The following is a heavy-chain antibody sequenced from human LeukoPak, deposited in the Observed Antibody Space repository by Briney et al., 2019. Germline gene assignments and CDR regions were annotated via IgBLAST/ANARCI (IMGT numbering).Heavy chain of an antibody. CDR3: ARHMYSSSWYGQYYYYGMDV. Sequence: GASVKVSCKASGYTFTGYYMHWVRQAPGQGLEWMGWINPNSGGTNYAQKFQGRVTMTRDTSISTAYMELSRLRSDDTAVYYCARHMYSSSWYGQYYYYGMDVWGQGTTVTVSS. CDR2: INPNSGGT. D-gene: IGHD6-13*01. J-gene: IGHJ6*02. V-gene: IGHV1-2*02. CDR1: GYTFTGYY.